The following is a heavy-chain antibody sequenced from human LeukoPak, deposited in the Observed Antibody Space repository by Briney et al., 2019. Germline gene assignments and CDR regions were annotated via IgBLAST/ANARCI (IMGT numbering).Heavy chain of an antibody. CDR3: ARVLPSAAGAGREFDY. CDR1: GFTVSSNY. V-gene: IGHV3-66*01. Sequence: GGSLRLSCAASGFTVSSNYMSWVRQAPGKGLEWVSVIYSGGSTYYADSVKGRFTISRDNSKNPLYLQMNSLRAEDTAVYYCARVLPSAAGAGREFDYWGQGTLVTVSS. J-gene: IGHJ4*02. CDR2: IYSGGST. D-gene: IGHD6-13*01.